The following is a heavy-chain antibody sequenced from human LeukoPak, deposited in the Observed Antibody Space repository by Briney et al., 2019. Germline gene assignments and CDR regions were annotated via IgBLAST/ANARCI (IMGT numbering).Heavy chain of an antibody. Sequence: ASVKVSCKASGGTFSSYAISWVRQAPGQGLEWMGGIIPIFGTANYAQKFQGRVTITADKSTSTAYMELSSLRFEDTAVYYCARGTLPLTIFGVVIIPYYYYMDVWGKGTTVTVSS. J-gene: IGHJ6*03. CDR2: IIPIFGTA. CDR3: ARGTLPLTIFGVVIIPYYYYMDV. CDR1: GGTFSSYA. D-gene: IGHD3-3*01. V-gene: IGHV1-69*06.